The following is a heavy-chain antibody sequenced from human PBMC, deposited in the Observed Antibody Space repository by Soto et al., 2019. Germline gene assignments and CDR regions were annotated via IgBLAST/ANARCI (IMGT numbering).Heavy chain of an antibody. CDR3: ARDQDSWFDP. CDR2: IYYSGST. CDR1: GGSISSGGYY. J-gene: IGHJ5*02. Sequence: SETLSLTCTVSGGSISSGGYYWSWIRQHPGKGLEWIGYIYYSGSTYYNPSLKSRVTISVDTSKNQFSLKLSSVTAADTAVYYCARDQDSWFDPWGQGTLVTVSS. V-gene: IGHV4-31*03. D-gene: IGHD2-15*01.